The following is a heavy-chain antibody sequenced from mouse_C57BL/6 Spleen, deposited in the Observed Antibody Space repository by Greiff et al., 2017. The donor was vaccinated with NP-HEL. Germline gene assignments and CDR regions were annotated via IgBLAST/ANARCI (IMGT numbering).Heavy chain of an antibody. Sequence: VQLQQPGAELVKPGASVKMSCKASGYTFTSYWITWVKQRPGQGLEWIGDIYPGSGSTNYNEQFKSKATLTVDTSSSTAYMQLSSLTSEDSAVYYCARVTTGCGGYYFDYWGQGTTLTVSS. CDR3: ARVTTGCGGYYFDY. CDR1: GYTFTSYW. CDR2: IYPGSGST. V-gene: IGHV1-55*01. D-gene: IGHD1-1*01. J-gene: IGHJ2*01.